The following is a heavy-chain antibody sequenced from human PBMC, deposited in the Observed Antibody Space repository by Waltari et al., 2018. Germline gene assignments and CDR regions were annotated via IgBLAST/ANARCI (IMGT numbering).Heavy chain of an antibody. V-gene: IGHV3-23*01. J-gene: IGHJ4*02. CDR2: ISGSGGST. Sequence: EVQLLESGGGLVQPGGSLRLSCAASGFTFSSYAMSWVRQAPGKGLEWVSAISGSGGSTYYAASVKGRFTSSRDNSKNTLYLQMNSLRAEDTAVYYCAKGGNYDFWSGSSPNFDYWGQGTLVTVSS. D-gene: IGHD3-3*01. CDR1: GFTFSSYA. CDR3: AKGGNYDFWSGSSPNFDY.